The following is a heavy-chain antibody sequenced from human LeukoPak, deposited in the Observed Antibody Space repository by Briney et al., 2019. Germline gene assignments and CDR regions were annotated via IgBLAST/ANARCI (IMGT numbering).Heavy chain of an antibody. D-gene: IGHD3-22*01. CDR1: GFSFDDYG. CDR3: ARDLKYYYDSSGYYTSQGYFDL. J-gene: IGHJ2*01. V-gene: IGHV3-20*01. CDR2: INWNGGST. Sequence: GGSLRLSCAASGFSFDDYGMSWVRQAPGKGLEWVSGINWNGGSTGYVDSVKGRFTISRDNAKNSLYLQMNSLRAEDTALYHYARDLKYYYDSSGYYTSQGYFDLWGRGTLVSVSS.